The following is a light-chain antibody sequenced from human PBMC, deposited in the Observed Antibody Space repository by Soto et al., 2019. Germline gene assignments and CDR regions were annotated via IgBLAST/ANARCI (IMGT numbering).Light chain of an antibody. Sequence: QLVLTQSPSASASLGASVKLTCTLSSGHSSYAIAWHQQQPEKGPRYLMKVNSDGSHNKGDGIPDRFSGSSSGAERYLTISGLQSEDEADYYCQTWDTGIWVFGAGTKLTVL. J-gene: IGLJ3*02. CDR3: QTWDTGIWV. CDR2: VNSDGSH. V-gene: IGLV4-69*01. CDR1: SGHSSYA.